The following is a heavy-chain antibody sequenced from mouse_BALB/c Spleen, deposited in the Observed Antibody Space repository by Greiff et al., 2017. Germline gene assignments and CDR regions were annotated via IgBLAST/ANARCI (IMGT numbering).Heavy chain of an antibody. CDR3: ARPLGNYDAMDY. CDR2: INPDSSTI. CDR1: GFDFSRYW. Sequence: EVKLQESGGGLVQPGGSLKLSCAASGFDFSRYWMSWVRQAPGKGLEWIGEINPDSSTINYTPSLKDKFIISRDNAKNTLYLQMSKVRSEDTALYYCARPLGNYDAMDYWGQGTSVTVSS. J-gene: IGHJ4*01. V-gene: IGHV4-1*02. D-gene: IGHD2-1*01.